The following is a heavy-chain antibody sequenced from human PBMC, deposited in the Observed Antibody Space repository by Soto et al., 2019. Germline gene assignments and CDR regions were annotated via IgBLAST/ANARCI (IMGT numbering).Heavy chain of an antibody. CDR1: GGSIISYY. Sequence: LEILSLTCTVSGGSIISYYWSWIRQPPGKGLEWIGYIYYSGSTNYNPSLKSRVTISVDTSKNQFSLKLSSVTAADTAVYYCARAGRFWSGYEIDYWGQGTLVTVSS. J-gene: IGHJ4*02. D-gene: IGHD3-3*01. CDR3: ARAGRFWSGYEIDY. V-gene: IGHV4-59*01. CDR2: IYYSGST.